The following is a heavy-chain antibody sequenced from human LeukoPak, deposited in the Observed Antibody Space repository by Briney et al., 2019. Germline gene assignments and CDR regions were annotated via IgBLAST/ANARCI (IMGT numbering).Heavy chain of an antibody. J-gene: IGHJ3*02. CDR3: ARALTSSWLADAFDI. CDR2: IYYSGST. V-gene: IGHV4-30-4*01. Sequence: SQTLSLTCTVSGGSICSGDYYWRWIRQPPGKGLEWIGYIYYSGSTYYNPSLKSRVTISVDTSKNQFSLKLSSVTAADTAVYYCARALTSSWLADAFDIWGQGTMVTVSS. CDR1: GGSICSGDYY. D-gene: IGHD6-13*01.